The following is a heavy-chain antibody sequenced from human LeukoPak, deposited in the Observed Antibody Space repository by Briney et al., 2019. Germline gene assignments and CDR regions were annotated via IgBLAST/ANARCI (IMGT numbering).Heavy chain of an antibody. Sequence: GGSPRLSCAASGFTFSSYPMHWVRQAPGKGLEYVSGISSDGGSTYYANSVKGRFTISRDNSKNTLYLQMGSLRAEDMAVYYCARDWWFDYWGQGTLVTGPS. CDR3: ARDWWFDY. J-gene: IGHJ4*02. CDR1: GFTFSSYP. CDR2: ISSDGGST. D-gene: IGHD2-8*02. V-gene: IGHV3-64*01.